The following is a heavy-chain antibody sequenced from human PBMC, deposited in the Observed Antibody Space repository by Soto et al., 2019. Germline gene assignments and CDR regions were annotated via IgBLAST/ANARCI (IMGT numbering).Heavy chain of an antibody. CDR2: MFGSGAPT. V-gene: IGHV3-23*01. Sequence: EVQLLESGGGLVQPGGSLRLSCAASGFTFSHYAMNWVRQAPGKGLQWVSTMFGSGAPTHYADSVKGRFGISRDNSNNMLFLEMNSLKDEDTAVYYCTREASSWGFAFDLWGQGTRVAVSS. CDR1: GFTFSHYA. D-gene: IGHD3-16*01. J-gene: IGHJ3*01. CDR3: TREASSWGFAFDL.